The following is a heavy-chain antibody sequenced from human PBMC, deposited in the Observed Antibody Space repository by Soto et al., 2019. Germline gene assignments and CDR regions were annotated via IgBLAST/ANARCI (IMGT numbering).Heavy chain of an antibody. CDR2: INAGTGKR. Sequence: QMQVVQSGPEVKTPGTSVKVSCKTSGFPFSRSAVQWVRQARGQRLEWMGWINAGTGKRNYAQEVQERIAITRDMSTSTAYMQLSGLRSEDTAVYYCASELYTRGSCCSFDMWGQGTMVIVSS. D-gene: IGHD2-15*01. CDR1: GFPFSRSA. J-gene: IGHJ3*02. CDR3: ASELYTRGSCCSFDM. V-gene: IGHV1-58*01.